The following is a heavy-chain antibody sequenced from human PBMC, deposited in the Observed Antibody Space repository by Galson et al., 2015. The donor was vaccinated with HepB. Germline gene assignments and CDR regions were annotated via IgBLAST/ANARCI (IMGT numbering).Heavy chain of an antibody. CDR1: GFSLSTSGMR. Sequence: PALVKPTQTLTLTCTFSGFSLSTSGMRVSWIRQPPGKALEWLARIDWDDDTFYSTSLKTRLTISKDTSKNQVVLTMTNMDPVDTATYYCARMTGYHLSPFDYWGQGTLVTVSS. CDR2: IDWDDDT. D-gene: IGHD3-9*01. CDR3: ARMTGYHLSPFDY. V-gene: IGHV2-70*04. J-gene: IGHJ4*02.